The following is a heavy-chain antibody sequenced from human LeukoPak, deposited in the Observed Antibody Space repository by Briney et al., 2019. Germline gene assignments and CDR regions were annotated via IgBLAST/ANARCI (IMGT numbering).Heavy chain of an antibody. D-gene: IGHD5-18*01. V-gene: IGHV3-30*14. CDR1: GFAFSTYP. CDR3: ARGEGYSYAPEYFDY. J-gene: IGHJ4*02. CDR2: ISFDGTNK. Sequence: GGSLRLSCAASGFAFSTYPMHWVRQAPGTGLEWVTVISFDGTNKYYADSVKGRFTISRDNSKNTLYLQMNVLRAEDTAVYYCARGEGYSYAPEYFDYWGQGTLVTVSA.